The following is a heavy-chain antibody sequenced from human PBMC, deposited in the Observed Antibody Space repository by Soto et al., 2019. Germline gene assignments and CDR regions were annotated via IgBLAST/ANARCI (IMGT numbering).Heavy chain of an antibody. CDR1: GGTFSTYS. Sequence: QVQLVQSGAEVKKPGSSVKVSCKDSGGTFSTYSMFWVRQAPGQGLEWMGRIIPMLGIANYAQRFQDRVTITADKSTATAYMELSSLRSEDTALYYCTIGSWSGEVFDIWGQGTMATVSS. J-gene: IGHJ3*02. V-gene: IGHV1-69*02. D-gene: IGHD2-21*01. CDR3: TIGSWSGEVFDI. CDR2: IIPMLGIA.